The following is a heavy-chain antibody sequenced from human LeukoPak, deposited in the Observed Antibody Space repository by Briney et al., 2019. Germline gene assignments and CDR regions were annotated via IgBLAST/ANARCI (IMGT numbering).Heavy chain of an antibody. D-gene: IGHD3-3*01. CDR2: ISYDGSNK. CDR3: ASITPLDY. V-gene: IGHV3-30-3*01. Sequence: GRSLRLSCAASGFTFSSYAMHWVRQAPGKGLEWVAVISYDGSNKYYADSVKGRFTISRDNSKNTLYLQMNSLRAEDTAVYYCASITPLDYWGQGTLVTVSS. J-gene: IGHJ4*02. CDR1: GFTFSSYA.